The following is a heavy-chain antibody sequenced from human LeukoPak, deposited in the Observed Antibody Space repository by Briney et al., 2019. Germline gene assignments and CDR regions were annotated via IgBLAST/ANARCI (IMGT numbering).Heavy chain of an antibody. CDR2: MGSSSSTI. V-gene: IGHV3-48*02. CDR1: GFTFSSYS. J-gene: IGHJ4*02. CDR3: ARDPSSAVAGYFDY. D-gene: IGHD6-19*01. Sequence: GGSLRLSCAASGFTFSSYSMNWVRQAPGKGLEWVSYMGSSSSTIYYADSVKGRFTISRDNAKNSLHLQMNSLRDEDTAVYYCARDPSSAVAGYFDYWGQGTLVTVPS.